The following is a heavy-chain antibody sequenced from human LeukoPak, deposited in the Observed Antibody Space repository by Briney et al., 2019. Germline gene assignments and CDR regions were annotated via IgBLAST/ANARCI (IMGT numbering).Heavy chain of an antibody. CDR3: AKDRGPQGNDFDY. Sequence: GGSLRPSCAASGFSVSSNYMSWVRQAPGKGLEWVSVIYSGGSTYYADSVKGRFTISRDNSKNTLYLQMNSLRAEDTAVYYCAKDRGPQGNDFDYWGQGTLVTVSS. J-gene: IGHJ4*02. CDR1: GFSVSSNY. CDR2: IYSGGST. V-gene: IGHV3-53*01. D-gene: IGHD3-10*01.